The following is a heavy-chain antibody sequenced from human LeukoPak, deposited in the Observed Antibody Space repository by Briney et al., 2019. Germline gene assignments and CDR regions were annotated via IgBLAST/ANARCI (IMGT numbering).Heavy chain of an antibody. CDR3: ARADRTYYYDSSGLGIFDY. CDR1: GNTFTSYG. Sequence: ASVKVSCKASGNTFTSYGISWVRQAPGQGLEWMGWISAYNDNTNYAQKLQGRVTMTTDTSTSTAYMELRSLRSDDTAMYYCARADRTYYYDSSGLGIFDYWGQGTLVTVSS. CDR2: ISAYNDNT. V-gene: IGHV1-18*01. D-gene: IGHD3-22*01. J-gene: IGHJ4*02.